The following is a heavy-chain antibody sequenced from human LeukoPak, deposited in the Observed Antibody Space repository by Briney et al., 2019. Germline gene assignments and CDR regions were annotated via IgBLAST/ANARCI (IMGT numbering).Heavy chain of an antibody. J-gene: IGHJ6*02. CDR2: INHSGST. V-gene: IGHV4-34*01. CDR1: GGSFSGYY. D-gene: IGHD3-16*01. Sequence: PSETLSLTCAVYGGSFSGYYWSWIRQPPGKGLEWIGEINHSGSTNYNPSLKSRVTISVDTSKNQFSLKLSSVTAGDTAVYYCARGGRKSLGYYGMDVWGQGTTVTVSS. CDR3: ARGGRKSLGYYGMDV.